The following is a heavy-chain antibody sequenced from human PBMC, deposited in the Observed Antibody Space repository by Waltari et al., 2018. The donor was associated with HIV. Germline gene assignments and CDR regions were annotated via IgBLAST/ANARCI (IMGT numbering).Heavy chain of an antibody. D-gene: IGHD1-1*01. Sequence: EVQLVESGGGLVQPGGSLRLSCAASGFTFSSYWMHWGRHAPGKGLVWVSRINSDGSSTSYADSVKGRFTISRDNAKNTLYPQMNSLRAEDTAVYYCARDPLDGAYYFDYWGQGTLVTVSS. J-gene: IGHJ4*02. CDR2: INSDGSST. CDR1: GFTFSSYW. CDR3: ARDPLDGAYYFDY. V-gene: IGHV3-74*01.